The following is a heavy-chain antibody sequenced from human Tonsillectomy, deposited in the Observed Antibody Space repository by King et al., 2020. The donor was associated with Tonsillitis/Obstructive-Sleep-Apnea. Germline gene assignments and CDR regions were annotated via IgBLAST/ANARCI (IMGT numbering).Heavy chain of an antibody. CDR2: IKSKTDGGTT. D-gene: IGHD3-16*01. CDR1: GFTFSNAW. Sequence: VQLVESGGGLVKPGGSLRLSCAASGFTFSNAWMNWVRQAPGKGLEWVGRIKSKTDGGTTDYAAPVKGRVTISRDDSTNTLYLQMNSLKTEDTAVYYCSTAHYYDYVWGSYYWFDPWGQGTLVTVSS. J-gene: IGHJ5*02. V-gene: IGHV3-15*07. CDR3: STAHYYDYVWGSYYWFDP.